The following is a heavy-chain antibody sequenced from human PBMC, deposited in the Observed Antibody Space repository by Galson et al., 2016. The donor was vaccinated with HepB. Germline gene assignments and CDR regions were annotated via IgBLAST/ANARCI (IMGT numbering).Heavy chain of an antibody. V-gene: IGHV4-31*03. J-gene: IGHJ6*02. Sequence: TLSPTCTVSGGSISSGGYFWSWIRQYPEKGLEWIGYIYYSGSAYYNPSLRSRVTISVDTSKDQFSLNLTSVTAADTAVYYCAREGAGGMDVWGQGTTVTVSS. CDR2: IYYSGSA. CDR1: GGSISSGGYF. CDR3: AREGAGGMDV.